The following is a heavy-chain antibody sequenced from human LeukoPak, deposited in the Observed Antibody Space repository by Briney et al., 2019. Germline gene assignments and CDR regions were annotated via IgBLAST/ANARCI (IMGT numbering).Heavy chain of an antibody. CDR1: GFTVSSNY. Sequence: GGSLGLSCEASGFTVSSNYMSWVRQAPGKGLEWVSLIYRGGDTYYADSVKGRFTISRDNSKNTLYLQMNSLRAEDTAVYYCARDEYCSGGSCYSDHWGQGTLVTVSS. CDR2: IYRGGDT. J-gene: IGHJ4*02. D-gene: IGHD2-15*01. CDR3: ARDEYCSGGSCYSDH. V-gene: IGHV3-66*01.